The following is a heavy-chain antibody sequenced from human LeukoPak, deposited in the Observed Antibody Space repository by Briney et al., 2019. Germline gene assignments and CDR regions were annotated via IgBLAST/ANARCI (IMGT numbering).Heavy chain of an antibody. CDR2: IYYSGST. J-gene: IGHJ4*02. Sequence: SETLSLTCTVSGGSISSSSYYWGWIRQPPGKGLEWIGSIYYSGSTYYNPSLKSRVTISVDTSKNQFSLKLSSVTAADTAVYYCARGGYQLHLDYWGQGTLVTVSS. CDR3: ARGGYQLHLDY. D-gene: IGHD2-2*01. V-gene: IGHV4-39*07. CDR1: GGSISSSSYY.